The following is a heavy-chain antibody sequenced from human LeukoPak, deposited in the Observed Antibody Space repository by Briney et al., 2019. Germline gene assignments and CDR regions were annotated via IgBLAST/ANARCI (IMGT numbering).Heavy chain of an antibody. CDR2: ISWNSGSI. D-gene: IGHD3-10*01. CDR1: GFTFDHYA. Sequence: GGSLRLSCAASGFTFDHYAMHWVRQAPGKGLEWVSGISWNSGSIGYADSVKGRFTISRDNAKNSLYLQMNSLRAEDMALYYCAKGFGGGRSAFDIWGQGTMVTASS. CDR3: AKGFGGGRSAFDI. V-gene: IGHV3-9*03. J-gene: IGHJ3*02.